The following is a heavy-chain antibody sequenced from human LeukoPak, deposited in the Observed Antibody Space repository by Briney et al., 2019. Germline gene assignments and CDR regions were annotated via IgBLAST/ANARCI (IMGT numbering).Heavy chain of an antibody. Sequence: GRSLILSCTASGFTFGDYAMSWFRQAPGKGLEWVGFIRSKAYGGTTEYAASVKGRFTISRDDSKSIAYLQMNSLKTEDTAVYYCTRDQAWFGKSYWGQGTLVTVSS. J-gene: IGHJ4*02. D-gene: IGHD3-10*01. V-gene: IGHV3-49*03. CDR2: IRSKAYGGTT. CDR1: GFTFGDYA. CDR3: TRDQAWFGKSY.